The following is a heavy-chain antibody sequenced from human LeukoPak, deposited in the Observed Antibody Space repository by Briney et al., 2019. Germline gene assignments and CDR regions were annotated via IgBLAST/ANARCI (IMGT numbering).Heavy chain of an antibody. Sequence: SETLSLTCAVSSGSIFSSNWWSWVRQPPGKGLEWIGSIYHSGSTYYNPSLKSRVTISVDTSKNQFSLKLSSVTAADTAVYYCARMSVVAGTIWGQGTLVTVSS. CDR1: SGSIFSSNW. J-gene: IGHJ4*02. D-gene: IGHD6-19*01. CDR2: IYHSGST. CDR3: ARMSVVAGTI. V-gene: IGHV4-4*02.